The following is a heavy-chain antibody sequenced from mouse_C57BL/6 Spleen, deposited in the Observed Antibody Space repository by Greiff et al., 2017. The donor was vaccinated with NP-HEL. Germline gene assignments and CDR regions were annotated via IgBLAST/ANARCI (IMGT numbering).Heavy chain of an antibody. V-gene: IGHV1-69*01. J-gene: IGHJ4*01. CDR1: GYTFTSYW. Sequence: QVQLQQPGAELVMPGASVKLSCKASGYTFTSYWMHWVKQRPGQGLEWIGEIDPSDSYTNYNQKFKGKSTLTVDKSSSTAYMQLSSLTSEDSAVYYCARNSYYYGSSYHAMDYWGRGTSVTVSS. CDR3: ARNSYYYGSSYHAMDY. D-gene: IGHD1-1*01. CDR2: IDPSDSYT.